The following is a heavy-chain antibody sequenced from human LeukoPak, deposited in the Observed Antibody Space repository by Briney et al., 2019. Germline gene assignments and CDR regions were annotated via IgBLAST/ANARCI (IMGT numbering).Heavy chain of an antibody. Sequence: GGSLRLSCAASGFTVSSNYMCWVRQAPGKGLEWVSVIYSGGSTYYADSVKGRFTISRDNSKNTLYLQMNSLRAEDTAVYYCARALGAYAFDIWGQGTMVTVSS. J-gene: IGHJ3*02. CDR1: GFTVSSNY. D-gene: IGHD3-16*01. CDR2: IYSGGST. V-gene: IGHV3-53*01. CDR3: ARALGAYAFDI.